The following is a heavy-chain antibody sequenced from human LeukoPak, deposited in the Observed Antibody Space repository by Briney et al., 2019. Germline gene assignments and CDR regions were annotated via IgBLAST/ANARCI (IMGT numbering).Heavy chain of an antibody. V-gene: IGHV4-4*07. Sequence: PSETLSLTCTVSGGSISSYYWSWIRQPAGKGLEWIGRIYISGSTNYNPSFKSRVTMSVDTSKSQFSLNLMSVTAADTAVYYCTRDTGTTGEVKFDPWGQGTLVTVSS. CDR2: IYISGST. CDR3: TRDTGTTGEVKFDP. CDR1: GGSISSYY. D-gene: IGHD4-17*01. J-gene: IGHJ5*02.